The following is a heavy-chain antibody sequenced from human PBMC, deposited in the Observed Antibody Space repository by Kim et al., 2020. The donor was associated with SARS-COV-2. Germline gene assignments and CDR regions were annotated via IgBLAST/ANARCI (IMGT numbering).Heavy chain of an antibody. D-gene: IGHD2-2*01. CDR2: ISGTGGNT. CDR3: AQDRYCTSSSCYGMGWYFDL. V-gene: IGHV3-23*01. J-gene: IGHJ2*01. CDR1: GFIFNNYA. Sequence: GGSLRLSCAASGFIFNNYAMTWVRQAPGKGLEWVSTISGTGGNTNYADSVKGRFTISRDNSKSTLYLQMSSLRAEDTAVYYCAQDRYCTSSSCYGMGWYFDLWGRGTLVTVSS.